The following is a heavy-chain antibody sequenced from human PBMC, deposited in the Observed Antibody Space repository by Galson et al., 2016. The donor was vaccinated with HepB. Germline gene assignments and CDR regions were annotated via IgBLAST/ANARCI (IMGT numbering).Heavy chain of an antibody. CDR3: VKGLQLWLRGAFDS. J-gene: IGHJ4*02. V-gene: IGHV3-30-3*01. CDR2: ILYDGNNQ. CDR1: GFSFSGYA. Sequence: SLRLSCAASGFSFSGYALHWVRQAPDKGLEWVAGILYDGNNQYYADSVKGRFTMSRDNPTNRLDLQMNSLRADDTAVYYCVKGLQLWLRGAFDSWGQGTLVTVSS. D-gene: IGHD5-18*01.